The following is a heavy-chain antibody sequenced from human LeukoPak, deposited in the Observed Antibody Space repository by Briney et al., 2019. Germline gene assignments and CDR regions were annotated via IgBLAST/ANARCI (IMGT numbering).Heavy chain of an antibody. CDR3: ARDPVSDKPDYFDD. D-gene: IGHD1-14*01. V-gene: IGHV3-30*03. Sequence: GGSLTLSCVASGFTFTSYYMHWVRQAPDKGLEWVAVTLSDGGLKYYADSVKGRFTISRDNSKNKLFLQMNSLRPEDTAVYSCARDPVSDKPDYFDDWGQGTLVTVSS. CDR1: GFTFTSYY. J-gene: IGHJ4*02. CDR2: TLSDGGLK.